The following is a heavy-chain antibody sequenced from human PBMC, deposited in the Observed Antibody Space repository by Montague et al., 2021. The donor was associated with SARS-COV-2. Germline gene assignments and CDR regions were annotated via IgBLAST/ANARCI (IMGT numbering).Heavy chain of an antibody. J-gene: IGHJ4*02. CDR1: GDSISGYY. Sequence: SETLSLTCTVSGDSISGYYWNWIRQPAGKALEWIGRIYTSGTTDYNPSLKSRVTMSVDTSKSQISLKLNSVTAADTAIYFCARGSWFGGFFWGQGTLVAVSS. CDR3: ARGSWFGGFF. D-gene: IGHD3-10*01. CDR2: IYTSGTT. V-gene: IGHV4-4*07.